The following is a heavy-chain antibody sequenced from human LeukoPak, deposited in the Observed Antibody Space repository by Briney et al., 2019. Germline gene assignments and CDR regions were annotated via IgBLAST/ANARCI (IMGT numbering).Heavy chain of an antibody. D-gene: IGHD3-22*01. CDR3: AREYDSNFDY. CDR2: IYYSGST. V-gene: IGHV4-61*01. J-gene: IGHJ4*02. CDR1: GGSISSSSYY. Sequence: NTSETLSLTCTVSGGSISSSSYYWSWIRQPRGKGLEWIGYIYYSGSTNYNPSLKSRVTISVDTSKNQFSLKLSSVTAADTAVYYCAREYDSNFDYWGQGTLVTVSS.